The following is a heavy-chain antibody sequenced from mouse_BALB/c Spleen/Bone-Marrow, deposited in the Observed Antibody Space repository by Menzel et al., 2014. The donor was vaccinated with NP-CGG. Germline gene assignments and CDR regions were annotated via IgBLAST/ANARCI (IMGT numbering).Heavy chain of an antibody. CDR1: GFTFSDYY. CDR3: ARGGVYYGMDY. V-gene: IGHV5-12*02. Sequence: EVQLQESGGGLVQPGGSLKLSRATSGFTFSDYYMYWVRQTPEKRLEWVAYISNGGGSTYYPDTVKGRFTISRDNAKNTLYLQMSRLKSEDTAMYYCARGGVYYGMDYWGQGTSVTVSS. CDR2: ISNGGGST. J-gene: IGHJ4*01.